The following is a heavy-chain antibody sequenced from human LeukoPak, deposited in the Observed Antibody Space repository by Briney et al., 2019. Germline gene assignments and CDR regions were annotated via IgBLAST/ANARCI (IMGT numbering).Heavy chain of an antibody. CDR2: IDTSGST. D-gene: IGHD6-19*01. J-gene: IGHJ4*02. CDR3: ARVGSGWYELDY. CDR1: GGSISGYY. Sequence: SETLSLTCTVSGGSISGYYWSWIRQPAGKGLEWIGHIDTSGSTTYNPSLKSRLTMSVDASKNQFSLNLSSVTAADAAVYYCARVGSGWYELDYWGQGTLVTVSS. V-gene: IGHV4-4*07.